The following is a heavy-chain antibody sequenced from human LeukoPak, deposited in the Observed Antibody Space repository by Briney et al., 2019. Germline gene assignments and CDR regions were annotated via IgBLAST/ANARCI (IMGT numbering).Heavy chain of an antibody. J-gene: IGHJ5*02. Sequence: PGGSLRLSCAASGFAFSTSDMHWVRQAAGQGLDWVSGIGKAGDTYYLDSVRGRFTIFRENDENSLYLQMNNLRAGDTAVYYCARGDYMGFDPWGQGTLVTVSS. CDR2: IGKAGDT. CDR1: GFAFSTSD. CDR3: ARGDYMGFDP. V-gene: IGHV3-13*01. D-gene: IGHD4-11*01.